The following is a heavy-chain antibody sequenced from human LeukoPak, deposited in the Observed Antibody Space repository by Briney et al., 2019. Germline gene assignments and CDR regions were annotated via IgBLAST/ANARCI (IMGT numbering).Heavy chain of an antibody. CDR1: GFTFSTHW. J-gene: IGHJ4*02. CDR2: IKQDGSEK. CDR3: ARDHDYTSDY. Sequence: GGSLRLSCAVSGFTFSTHWMSWVRQAPGKGLEWVANIKQDGSEKYYVDSVKGRFTISRDNAKNSLYLQMNSLRAEDTAVYYCARDHDYTSDYWSQGTLVTVSS. D-gene: IGHD4-11*01. V-gene: IGHV3-7*01.